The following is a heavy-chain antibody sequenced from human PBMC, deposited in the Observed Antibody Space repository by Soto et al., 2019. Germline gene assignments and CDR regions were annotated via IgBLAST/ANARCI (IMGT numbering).Heavy chain of an antibody. CDR1: GYTFTSYG. CDR3: ARARLGYCISTSCYGNFPIDY. J-gene: IGHJ4*02. CDR2: ISAYNGNT. V-gene: IGHV1-18*01. Sequence: QVQLVQSGAEVKKPGASVKVSCKASGYTFTSYGISWVRQAPGQGLEWMGWISAYNGNTNYAQKLQGRVTMTTDTSTSTAYMELRSLRSDDTAVYYCARARLGYCISTSCYGNFPIDYWGQGTLVTVSS. D-gene: IGHD2-2*01.